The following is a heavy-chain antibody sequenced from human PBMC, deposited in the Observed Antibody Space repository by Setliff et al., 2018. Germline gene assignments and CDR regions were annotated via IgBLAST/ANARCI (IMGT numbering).Heavy chain of an antibody. CDR3: AGVSGWYYFDY. J-gene: IGHJ4*02. D-gene: IGHD6-19*01. V-gene: IGHV1-2*06. CDR1: GYTFTGYY. Sequence: ASVKVSCKASGYTFTGYYMHWVRQAPGQGLEWMGRINPNSGGTNYAQKLQGRVTMTTDTSTSTAYMELRSLRSDDTAVYYCAGVSGWYYFDYWGQGTLVTVSS. CDR2: INPNSGGT.